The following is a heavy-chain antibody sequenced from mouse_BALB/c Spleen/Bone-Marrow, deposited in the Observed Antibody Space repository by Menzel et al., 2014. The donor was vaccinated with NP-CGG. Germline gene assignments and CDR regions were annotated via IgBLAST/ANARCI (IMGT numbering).Heavy chain of an antibody. Sequence: EVKLVESGGGLVKPGGSLKLSCAASGFTFSDYYMYWVRQTPEKRLEWVATISDGGSYTYYPDSVKGRFTISRDNAKNNLYLQMSSLKSEDAAMYYCARVSYDYFDYWGQGTTRTGSS. V-gene: IGHV5-4*02. D-gene: IGHD2-4*01. J-gene: IGHJ2*01. CDR3: ARVSYDYFDY. CDR2: ISDGGSYT. CDR1: GFTFSDYY.